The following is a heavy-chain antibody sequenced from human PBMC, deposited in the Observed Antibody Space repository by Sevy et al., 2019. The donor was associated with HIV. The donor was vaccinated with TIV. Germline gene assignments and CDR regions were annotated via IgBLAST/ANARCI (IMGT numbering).Heavy chain of an antibody. CDR2: ISNCGSTT. CDR1: GFRFNYHN. D-gene: IGHD6-25*01. Sequence: GGSLRLSCAASGFRFNYHNMNWVRQAPGKGLEWISYISNCGSTTYLADSVRGRFTISRDNAKNSLFLEMDNLTDEDTAVYYCAREGNRERQTIPLDSWGRGIQVTVSS. CDR3: AREGNRERQTIPLDS. V-gene: IGHV3-48*02. J-gene: IGHJ4*02.